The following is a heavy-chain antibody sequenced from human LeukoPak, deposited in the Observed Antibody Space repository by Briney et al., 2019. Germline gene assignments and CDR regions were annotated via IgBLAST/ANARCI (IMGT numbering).Heavy chain of an antibody. J-gene: IGHJ3*02. CDR3: AKDQPKSHNAFDI. V-gene: IGHV3-33*06. CDR1: GFSFSSSG. Sequence: GGSLRLSCAASGFSFSSSGMHWVRQAPGKGLEWVAVIWYDGSDKDYADSVKGRFIISRDNSKNTLYLQMNSLRAEDTAVYYCAKDQPKSHNAFDIWGQGTMVTVPS. CDR2: IWYDGSDK.